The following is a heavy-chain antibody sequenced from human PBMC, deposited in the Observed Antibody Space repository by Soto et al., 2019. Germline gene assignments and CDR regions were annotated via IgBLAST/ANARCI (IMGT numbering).Heavy chain of an antibody. J-gene: IGHJ4*02. CDR3: AKDMRFGGATVTTDYFDY. V-gene: IGHV3-9*01. CDR1: GFTFDDYA. Sequence: GGSLRLSCAASGFTFDDYAMHWVRQAPGKGLEWVSGISWNSGSIGYADSVKGRFTISRDNAKNSLYLQMNSLRAEDTALYYCAKDMRFGGATVTTDYFDYWGQGTLVTVSS. CDR2: ISWNSGSI. D-gene: IGHD4-17*01.